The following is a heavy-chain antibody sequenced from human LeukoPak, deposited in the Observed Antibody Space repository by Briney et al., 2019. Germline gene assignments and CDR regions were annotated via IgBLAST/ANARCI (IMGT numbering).Heavy chain of an antibody. V-gene: IGHV3-7*01. CDR1: GFTFSNDW. CDR3: ARHWSFAFDI. J-gene: IGHJ3*02. CDR2: IKKDGSEK. Sequence: PGGSLRLSCAASGFTFSNDWMTWVREAPGKGLEWVASIKKDGSEKYYVDFVKGRFTISRDNPQNSLYLQMNSLRAEDTAVYFCARHWSFAFDIWGQGTTVTVSS.